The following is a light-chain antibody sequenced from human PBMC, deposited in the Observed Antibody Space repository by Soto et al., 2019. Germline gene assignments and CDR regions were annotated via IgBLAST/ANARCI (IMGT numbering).Light chain of an antibody. J-gene: IGKJ5*01. CDR3: QQYNNWPPIT. Sequence: EIVMAQSPDTLSLSAGERASLSCRTSQSVSSNLAWYQQIPGQAPRLLIYGASARATGIPARFSGSGSGTEFTLTISSLQSEDVAVYYCQQYNNWPPITFGQGTRLEIK. V-gene: IGKV3-15*01. CDR2: GAS. CDR1: QSVSSN.